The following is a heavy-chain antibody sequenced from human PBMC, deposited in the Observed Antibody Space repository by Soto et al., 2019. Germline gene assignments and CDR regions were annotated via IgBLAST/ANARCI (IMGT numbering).Heavy chain of an antibody. V-gene: IGHV1-18*04. CDR3: ATSYDSGFDP. J-gene: IGHJ5*02. CDR2: ISPKSGNT. CDR1: GYSFSTYD. Sequence: LLLQSGAELKKPGASVKISCKASGYSFSTYDISWLRQAPGQQPAWMGRISPKSGNTSYAQKFQDRVTMTADTSSNTAYMELRGLRSDDTATYYCATSYDSGFDPWGQGTLVTVSA. D-gene: IGHD3-3*01.